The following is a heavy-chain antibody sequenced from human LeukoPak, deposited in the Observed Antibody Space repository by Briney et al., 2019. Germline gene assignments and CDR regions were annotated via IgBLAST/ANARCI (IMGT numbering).Heavy chain of an antibody. Sequence: SETLSLTCAVSGYSISSGYHWGWIRPPPGKGLEWIGSIYHSGSTYYNPSLKSRVTISVDTSKNQFSLKLSSVTAADTAVYYCASRRKAPGIAVAGTIAFDIWGQGTMVTVSS. D-gene: IGHD6-19*01. CDR1: GYSISSGYH. CDR2: IYHSGST. V-gene: IGHV4-38-2*01. J-gene: IGHJ3*02. CDR3: ASRRKAPGIAVAGTIAFDI.